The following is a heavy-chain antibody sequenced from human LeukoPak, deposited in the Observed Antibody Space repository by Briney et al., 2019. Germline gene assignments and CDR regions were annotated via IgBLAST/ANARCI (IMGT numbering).Heavy chain of an antibody. J-gene: IGHJ4*02. CDR2: ISRSGSTK. CDR1: GFTFSDYN. V-gene: IGHV3-11*01. Sequence: PGRSLRLSCAASGFTFSDYNMRWIRQAPGKGLEWVSSISRSGSTKYYADSVKGRFTISRDNSKNTLYLQMNSLRAEDTAIYYCAKTYRAARTAFDHWGQGTLVTVSS. CDR3: AKTYRAARTAFDH. D-gene: IGHD6-6*01.